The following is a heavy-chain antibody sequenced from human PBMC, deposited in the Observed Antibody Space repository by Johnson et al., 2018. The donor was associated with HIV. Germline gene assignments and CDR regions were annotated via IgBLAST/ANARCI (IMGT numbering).Heavy chain of an antibody. CDR2: ISYDGSNK. J-gene: IGHJ3*02. CDR3: ARRGNWNYLKSAFDI. V-gene: IGHV3-30-3*01. CDR1: GFTFSSYA. D-gene: IGHD1-7*01. Sequence: QVQLVESGGGVVQPGRSLRLSCAASGFTFSSYAMHWVRQAPGKGLEWVAVISYDGSNKYYADSVKGRFTISRDNSKNTLYLQMNSLRAEDTAVYYCARRGNWNYLKSAFDIWGQGTMVTVSS.